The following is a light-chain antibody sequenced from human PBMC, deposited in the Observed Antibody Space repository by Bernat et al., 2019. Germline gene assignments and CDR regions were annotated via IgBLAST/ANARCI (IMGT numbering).Light chain of an antibody. V-gene: IGKV1-5*03. CDR1: QSVNDW. CDR3: QQYDTYPWT. J-gene: IGKJ1*01. Sequence: DIQMTQSPSSLSASVGDRVTVTCRASQSVNDWLSWYQQKPGKAPKLLIYKASRLETEVPPRFIGSGSGTEFTLTISSLQPDDFATYYCQQYDTYPWTFGQGTTVEIK. CDR2: KAS.